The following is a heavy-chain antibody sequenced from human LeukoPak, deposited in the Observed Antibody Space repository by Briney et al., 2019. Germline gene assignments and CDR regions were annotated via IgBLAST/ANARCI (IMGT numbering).Heavy chain of an antibody. CDR3: VRDGGSAWYINGDEAFDI. CDR1: GFTFSSYS. CDR2: ISSISSSST. J-gene: IGHJ3*02. V-gene: IGHV3-48*04. Sequence: GGSLRLSCAASGFTFSSYSMNWVRQAPGKGLEWVSYISSISSSSTYYADSVKGRFTISRDNAKNSLYLQMNSLRAEDTAVYYCVRDGGSAWYINGDEAFDIWGQGTMVTVSS. D-gene: IGHD6-19*01.